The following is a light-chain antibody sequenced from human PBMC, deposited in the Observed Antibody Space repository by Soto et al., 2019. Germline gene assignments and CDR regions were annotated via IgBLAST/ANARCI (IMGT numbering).Light chain of an antibody. CDR1: QGVGTF. CDR3: QKYNFAPLT. V-gene: IGKV1-27*01. CDR2: GGS. Sequence: DIQMTQSPPSLSASVGDRVTITCRASQGVGTFLAWYQQKPGMVPKVLIYGGSKLQSGVPSRFSGSGSGTEFTLTISSLQPEDVATYYCQKYNFAPLTFGPGTVVDIK. J-gene: IGKJ4*01.